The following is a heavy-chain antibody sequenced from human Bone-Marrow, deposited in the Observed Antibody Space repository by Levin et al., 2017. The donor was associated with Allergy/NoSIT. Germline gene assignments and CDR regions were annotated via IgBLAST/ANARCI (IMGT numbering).Heavy chain of an antibody. J-gene: IGHJ4*02. CDR1: GFSLSTAW. CDR2: IKRKIDGETT. CDR3: TADLEESSSYSCDY. V-gene: IGHV3-15*05. Sequence: GGSLRLSCTASGFSLSTAWMTWVRQAPGKGLECVGRIKRKIDGETTDYAAPVKGRSTISRDDSKNTVYLQMNSLTTEDTAMYYCTADLEESSSYSCDYWGQGTLVTVSS. D-gene: IGHD3-22*01.